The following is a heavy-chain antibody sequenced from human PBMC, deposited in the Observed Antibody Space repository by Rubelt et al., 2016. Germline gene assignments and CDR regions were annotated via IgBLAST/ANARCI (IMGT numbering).Heavy chain of an antibody. CDR3: ARESYSSSCLDY. D-gene: IGHD6-13*01. V-gene: IGHV3-30*04. Sequence: AASGFTFSSYAMHWVRQAPGKGLEWVVVISYDGSNKYYADSVKGRFTISRDNSKNTLYLQMNSLRAEDTAVYYCARESYSSSCLDYWGQGTLVTVSS. CDR2: ISYDGSNK. J-gene: IGHJ4*02. CDR1: GFTFSSYA.